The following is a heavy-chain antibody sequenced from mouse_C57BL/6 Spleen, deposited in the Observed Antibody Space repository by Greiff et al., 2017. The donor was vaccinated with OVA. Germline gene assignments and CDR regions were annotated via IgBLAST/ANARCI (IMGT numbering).Heavy chain of an antibody. CDR1: GFTFSDYY. V-gene: IGHV5-16*01. Sequence: DVKLVESEGGLVQPGRSMKLSCTASGFTFSDYYMAWVRQVPEKGLEWVANINYDGSSTYYLDSLKSRFIISRDNAKNILYLQMSSLKAEDTATYYCARGGGNSSWFAYWGQGTLVTVSA. J-gene: IGHJ3*01. CDR3: ARGGGNSSWFAY. CDR2: INYDGSST. D-gene: IGHD2-1*01.